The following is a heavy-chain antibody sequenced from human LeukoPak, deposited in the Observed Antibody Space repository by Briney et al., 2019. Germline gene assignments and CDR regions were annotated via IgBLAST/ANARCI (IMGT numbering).Heavy chain of an antibody. CDR1: GYTFTSYD. CDR2: MNPNSGNT. J-gene: IGHJ5*02. Sequence: ASVKVSCKASGYTFTSYDINWVRQATGQGVEWMGWMNPNSGNTGYAQKFQGRVTITTNTSISTAYMELSSLRSEDTAVYYCARAGGNWNDGWFDPWGQGTLVTVSS. D-gene: IGHD1-1*01. CDR3: ARAGGNWNDGWFDP. V-gene: IGHV1-8*03.